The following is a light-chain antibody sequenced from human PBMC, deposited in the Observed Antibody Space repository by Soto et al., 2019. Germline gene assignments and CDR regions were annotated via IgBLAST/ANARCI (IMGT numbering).Light chain of an antibody. CDR3: CSYAASSTFEGYV. V-gene: IGLV2-23*02. CDR1: SSDVGRYNL. J-gene: IGLJ1*01. Sequence: QSVLTQPASVSGSPGQSITISCTGTSSDVGRYNLVSWFQQHPGKAPKLMIYGVSERPSGVSNRFSGSKSGNTASLTISGLQAEDEADYYCCSYAASSTFEGYVFGTGTKVT. CDR2: GVS.